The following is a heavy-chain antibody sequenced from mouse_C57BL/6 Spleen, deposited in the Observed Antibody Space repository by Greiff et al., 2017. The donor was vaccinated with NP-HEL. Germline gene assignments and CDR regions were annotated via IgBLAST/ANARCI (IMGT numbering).Heavy chain of an antibody. V-gene: IGHV1-7*01. CDR2: INPSSGYT. Sequence: VQLQQSGAELAKPGASVKLSCKASGYTFTSYWMHWVKQRPGQGLEWIGYINPSSGYTKYNQKFKDKATLTAEKSSSTAYMQLSSLPYEDSAVYYCARPLVGDYFDYWGQGTTLTVSS. J-gene: IGHJ2*01. CDR3: ARPLVGDYFDY. CDR1: GYTFTSYW. D-gene: IGHD1-1*02.